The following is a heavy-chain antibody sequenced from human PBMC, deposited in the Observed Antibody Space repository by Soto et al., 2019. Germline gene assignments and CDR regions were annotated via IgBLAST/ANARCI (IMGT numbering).Heavy chain of an antibody. CDR2: ISYDGSNK. V-gene: IGHV3-30-3*01. CDR1: GFTFSSYA. J-gene: IGHJ6*02. D-gene: IGHD4-17*01. Sequence: GGSLRLSCAASGFTFSSYAMHWVRQAPGKGLEWVAVISYDGSNKYYADSVKGRFTISRDNSKNTLYLQMNSLRAEDTAVYYCARATGGEYGYYYYYGMDVWGQGTTVTVS. CDR3: ARATGGEYGYYYYYGMDV.